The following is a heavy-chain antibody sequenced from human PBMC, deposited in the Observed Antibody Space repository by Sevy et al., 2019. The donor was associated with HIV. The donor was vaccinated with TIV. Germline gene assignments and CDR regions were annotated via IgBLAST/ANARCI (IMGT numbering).Heavy chain of an antibody. Sequence: ASVKVSCKASGGPFSSFAFSWMRQAPGQGLEWMGGIIPLSTTTNYAQKFQGRVTITADESTSTAYMELSSLTSDDTAVYYCATVGGYSAFEGPYYIDYWGQGTLVTVSS. CDR3: ATVGGYSAFEGPYYIDY. CDR2: IIPLSTTT. CDR1: GGPFSSFA. D-gene: IGHD5-12*01. J-gene: IGHJ4*02. V-gene: IGHV1-69*13.